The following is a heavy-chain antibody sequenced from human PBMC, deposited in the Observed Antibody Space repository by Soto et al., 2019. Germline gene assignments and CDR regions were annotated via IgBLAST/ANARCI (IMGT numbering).Heavy chain of an antibody. J-gene: IGHJ4*02. CDR3: ARDKITGLFDY. D-gene: IGHD2-8*02. CDR1: GGSFSGYY. Sequence: QVQLQQWGAGLLKPSETLSLTCAVYGGSFSGYYWTWIRQPPGRGLEWIGEINHSGSTNYNPPLKSRVTISVDTSKNQCSLKLTSVTAADTAVYYCARDKITGLFDYWGQGTLVTVSS. V-gene: IGHV4-34*01. CDR2: INHSGST.